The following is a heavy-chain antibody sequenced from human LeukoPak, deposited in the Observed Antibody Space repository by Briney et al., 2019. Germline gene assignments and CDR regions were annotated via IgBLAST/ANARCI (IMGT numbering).Heavy chain of an antibody. CDR3: ARDTPLPPFLKWWPKPCDY. CDR1: GFTFSSYA. J-gene: IGHJ4*02. D-gene: IGHD2-15*01. V-gene: IGHV3-30*04. CDR2: ISYDGNNK. Sequence: PGGSLRLSCAASGFTFSSYAMHWVRQAPGKGLEWVAVISYDGNNKYYADSVKGRFTISRDNSKNTLYLQMNSLRAEDTAVYYCARDTPLPPFLKWWPKPCDYWGQGTLVTVSS.